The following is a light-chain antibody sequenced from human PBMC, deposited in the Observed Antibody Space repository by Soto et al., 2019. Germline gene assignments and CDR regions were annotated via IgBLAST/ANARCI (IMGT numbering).Light chain of an antibody. CDR2: DAS. CDR3: QQRSNWPRT. V-gene: IGKV3-11*01. J-gene: IGKJ1*01. Sequence: EIVLTQSPATLSLSPGERATLSCRASQSVSSYLAWYQQKPGQAPRLLIYDASNRAPGIPARFSGSGSRTDFALTTSTLEPEDFAVYCCQQRSNWPRTYGPGNKVEIK. CDR1: QSVSSY.